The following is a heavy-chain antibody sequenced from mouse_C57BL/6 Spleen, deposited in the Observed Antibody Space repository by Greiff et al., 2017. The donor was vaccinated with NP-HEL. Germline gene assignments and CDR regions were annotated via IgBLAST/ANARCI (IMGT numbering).Heavy chain of an antibody. CDR1: GYSFTSYY. CDR3: ARGGNVAWFAY. Sequence: VQLQQSGPELVKPGASVKISCKASGYSFTSYYIHWVKQRPGQGLEWIGWIYPGSGNTKYNEKFKGKATLTADTSSSTAYMQLSSLTSADSAVFYVARGGNVAWFAYWGQGTLVTVAA. J-gene: IGHJ3*01. V-gene: IGHV1-66*01. CDR2: IYPGSGNT.